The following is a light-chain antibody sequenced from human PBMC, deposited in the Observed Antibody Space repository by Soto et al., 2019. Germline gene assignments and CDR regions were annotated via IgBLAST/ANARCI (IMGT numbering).Light chain of an antibody. CDR2: KAS. V-gene: IGKV1-5*03. J-gene: IGKJ1*01. CDR1: QSISTW. Sequence: DIQMTQSPSTLSASLGDRVTITCRASQSISTWLAWYQQKPGKAPKLLIYKASSLESGVPSRFSRSGSGTEFTLTISSLQPDDFGTYYCQQYNSYWTFGQGTKVEIK. CDR3: QQYNSYWT.